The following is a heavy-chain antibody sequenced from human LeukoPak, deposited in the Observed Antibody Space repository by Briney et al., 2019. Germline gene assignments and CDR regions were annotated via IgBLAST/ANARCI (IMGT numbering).Heavy chain of an antibody. V-gene: IGHV1-69*04. CDR2: IIPIFGMA. CDR3: AMAGYCSSTSCYTGSGPYYYYGMDV. D-gene: IGHD2-2*02. Sequence: ASVKVSCKASGGTFSSYAISWVRQAPGQGLEWMGRIIPIFGMANYAQKFQGRVTITADKSTSTAYMELSSLRSEDTAVYYCAMAGYCSSTSCYTGSGPYYYYGMDVWGQGTTVTVSS. CDR1: GGTFSSYA. J-gene: IGHJ6*02.